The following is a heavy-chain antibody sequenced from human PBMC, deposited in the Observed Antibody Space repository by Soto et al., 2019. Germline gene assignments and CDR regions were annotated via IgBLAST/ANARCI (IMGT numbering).Heavy chain of an antibody. Sequence: AAVKVSCKASGYTFTSDYMHWVRQAPGQGLEWMGIINPSGGSTSYAQKFQGRVTMTRDTSTSTVYMELSSLRSEDTAVYYCARDDQLTGYSSGWLPYYYYMDVWGKGTTVTVSS. CDR3: ARDDQLTGYSSGWLPYYYYMDV. CDR1: GYTFTSDY. CDR2: INPSGGST. D-gene: IGHD6-25*01. J-gene: IGHJ6*03. V-gene: IGHV1-46*03.